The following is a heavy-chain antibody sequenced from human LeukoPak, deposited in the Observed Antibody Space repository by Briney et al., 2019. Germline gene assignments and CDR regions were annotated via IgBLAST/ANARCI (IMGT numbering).Heavy chain of an antibody. CDR2: ISGSGGST. D-gene: IGHD6-19*01. CDR3: AKGGQWLVRGYFDY. V-gene: IGHV3-23*01. CDR1: GITFSSYA. Sequence: GGSLRLSCAASGITFSSYAMSWVRQAPGKGLEWVSAISGSGGSTYYADSVKGRFTISRDNSKNTLYLQMNSLRAEDTAVYYCAKGGQWLVRGYFDYWGQGTLVTVSS. J-gene: IGHJ4*02.